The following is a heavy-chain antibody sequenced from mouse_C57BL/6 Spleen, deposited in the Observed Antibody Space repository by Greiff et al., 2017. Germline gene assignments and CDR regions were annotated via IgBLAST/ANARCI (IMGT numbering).Heavy chain of an antibody. J-gene: IGHJ3*01. CDR1: GYTFTSYW. Sequence: QVQLQQPGAELVKPGASVKMSCKASGYTFTSYWITWVKQRPGQGLEWIGDIYPGSGSTNYNEKFKSKATLTVDTSSSTAYMQLSSLTSEDSAVYYCARYEGNWAWFAYWGQGTLVTVSA. V-gene: IGHV1-55*01. CDR3: ARYEGNWAWFAY. D-gene: IGHD4-1*02. CDR2: IYPGSGST.